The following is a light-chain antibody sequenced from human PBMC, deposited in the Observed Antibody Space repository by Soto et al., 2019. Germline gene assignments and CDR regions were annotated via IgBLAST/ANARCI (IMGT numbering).Light chain of an antibody. CDR3: QQYNNWPLT. Sequence: EIVMKQSPATLSVSPRESATLTCRASQSVDTDLAWYQQRPGQAPRLLLYDASTRATDIPASFSGTGSGTEFTLTISSLQSEDFAIYYCQQYNNWPLTVGGGTKVDNK. V-gene: IGKV3-15*01. CDR1: QSVDTD. CDR2: DAS. J-gene: IGKJ4*01.